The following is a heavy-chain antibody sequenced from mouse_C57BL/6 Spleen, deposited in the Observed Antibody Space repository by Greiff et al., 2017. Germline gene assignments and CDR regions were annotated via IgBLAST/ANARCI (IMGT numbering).Heavy chain of an antibody. CDR2: IDPSDSYT. Sequence: QVQLQQSGAELVRPGTSVKLSCKASGYTFTSYWMHWVKQRPGQGLAWIGVIDPSDSYTNYNQKFNGKATLTVDTSSSTAYMQRSSLTSEDSAVYYCARSDYYGSSYGYFDYWGQGTTLTVSS. CDR3: ARSDYYGSSYGYFDY. J-gene: IGHJ2*01. V-gene: IGHV1-59*01. CDR1: GYTFTSYW. D-gene: IGHD1-1*01.